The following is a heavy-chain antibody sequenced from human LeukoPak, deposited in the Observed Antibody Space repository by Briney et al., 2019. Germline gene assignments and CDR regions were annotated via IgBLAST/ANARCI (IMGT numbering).Heavy chain of an antibody. CDR3: AKDRGIAVAGIYDY. V-gene: IGHV3-33*06. D-gene: IGHD6-19*01. CDR1: GFTFSSYG. CDR2: IWYDGSNK. J-gene: IGHJ4*02. Sequence: PGGSLILSCAASGFTFSSYGMHWVRQAPGKGLEWVAVIWYDGSNKYYADSVKGRFTISRDNSKNTLYLQMNSLRAEDTAVYYCAKDRGIAVAGIYDYWGQGTLVTVSS.